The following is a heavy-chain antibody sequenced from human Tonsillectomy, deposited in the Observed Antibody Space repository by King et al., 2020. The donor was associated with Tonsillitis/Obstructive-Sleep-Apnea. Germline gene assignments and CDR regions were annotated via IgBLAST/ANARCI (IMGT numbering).Heavy chain of an antibody. D-gene: IGHD3-22*01. V-gene: IGHV3-23*04. J-gene: IGHJ3*02. CDR3: AKDREVTTMIVVGDAFDI. Sequence: VQLVESGGGLVQPGGSLRLSCAASGFTFSSYAMSWVRQAPGKGLEWVSAISGSGGSTYYADSVKDRFTISRDNSKNTLYLQMNSLRAEDTAVYYCAKDREVTTMIVVGDAFDIWGQGTMVTVSS. CDR1: GFTFSSYA. CDR2: ISGSGGST.